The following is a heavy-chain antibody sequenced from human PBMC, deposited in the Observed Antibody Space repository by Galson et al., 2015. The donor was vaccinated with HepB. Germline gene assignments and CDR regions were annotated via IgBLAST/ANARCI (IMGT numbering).Heavy chain of an antibody. J-gene: IGHJ4*02. CDR1: GGPFSGYY. Sequence: SETLSLTCAVYGGPFSGYYWSWIRQPPGEGLEWIGEINHSGSTNYNPSLKSRVTISVDTSKNQFSLKLSSVTAADTAVYYCARVNDIVVARWVDYWGQGTLVTVSS. D-gene: IGHD2-15*01. V-gene: IGHV4-34*01. CDR2: INHSGST. CDR3: ARVNDIVVARWVDY.